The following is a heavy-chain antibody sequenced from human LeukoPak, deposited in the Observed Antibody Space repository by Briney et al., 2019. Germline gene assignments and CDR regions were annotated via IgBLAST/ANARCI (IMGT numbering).Heavy chain of an antibody. J-gene: IGHJ4*02. Sequence: PGGSLRLSCAVSGITLSNYGMSWVRQAPGKGLEWVAGISDSGGSTNYADSVKGRFTISRDNPKNTLYLQMNSLRPEDTAVYYCARDIAFDGTRPPDYWGQGTLVTVSS. V-gene: IGHV3-23*01. CDR3: ARDIAFDGTRPPDY. CDR2: ISDSGGST. D-gene: IGHD3-3*02. CDR1: GITLSNYG.